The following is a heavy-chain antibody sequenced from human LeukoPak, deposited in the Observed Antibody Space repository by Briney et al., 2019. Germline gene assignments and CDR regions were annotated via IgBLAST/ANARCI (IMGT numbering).Heavy chain of an antibody. CDR1: GFTFRNYE. J-gene: IGHJ4*02. CDR2: ISSSSGNTI. CDR3: AREGSYYFDY. D-gene: IGHD3-10*01. Sequence: GGSLRLSCAASGFTFRNYEMIWVRQAPGKGLEWISYISSSSGNTIYYADSVTGRFTISRDNAKNSLYLQMNSLRAEDTAVYYCAREGSYYFDYWGQGILVTVSS. V-gene: IGHV3-48*03.